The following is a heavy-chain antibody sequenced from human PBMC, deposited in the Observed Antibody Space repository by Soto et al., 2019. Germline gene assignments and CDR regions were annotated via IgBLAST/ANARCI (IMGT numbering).Heavy chain of an antibody. D-gene: IGHD3-22*01. V-gene: IGHV3-53*01. CDR2: IYSGGST. CDR1: GFTVSSNY. J-gene: IGHJ4*02. CDR3: ASSEFSTDYDSSGFLDS. Sequence: GGSLRLSCAASGFTVSSNYMSWVRQAPGKGLEWVSVIYSGGSTYYADSVKGRFTISRDNSKNTLYLQMNSLRAEDTAVYYCASSEFSTDYDSSGFLDSWGQGTLVTVSS.